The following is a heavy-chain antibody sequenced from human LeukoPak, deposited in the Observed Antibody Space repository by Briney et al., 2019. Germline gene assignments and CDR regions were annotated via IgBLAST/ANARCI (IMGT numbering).Heavy chain of an antibody. V-gene: IGHV3-21*01. J-gene: IGHJ4*02. CDR3: ARAYSSGSPFDY. D-gene: IGHD6-19*01. Sequence: GSLRLSCAASGFSFSSYSMNWVRQAPGKGLEWVSSISFSGTYIYYADSLKGRITISRDNARRSLFLQMNSLRAEDTAVYYCARAYSSGSPFDYWGQGTLVTVSS. CDR2: ISFSGTYI. CDR1: GFSFSSYS.